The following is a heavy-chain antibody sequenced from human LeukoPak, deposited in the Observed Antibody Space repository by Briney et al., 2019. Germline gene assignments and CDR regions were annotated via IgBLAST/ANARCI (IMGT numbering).Heavy chain of an antibody. CDR1: GYTFTNSW. D-gene: IGHD1-26*01. CDR3: ARRRDLYSGSYYPFDY. J-gene: IGHJ4*02. Sequence: GESLKISCKVSGYTFTNSWIGWVRQMPGKGLEWMGIIYPGDSETRYSPSFQGQVTISADKSISTAYLQWSSLKASDTAMYYCARRRDLYSGSYYPFDYWGQGTLVTVSS. CDR2: IYPGDSET. V-gene: IGHV5-51*01.